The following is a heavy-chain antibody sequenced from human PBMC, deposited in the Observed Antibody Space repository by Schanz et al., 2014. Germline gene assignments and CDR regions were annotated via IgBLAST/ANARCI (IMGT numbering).Heavy chain of an antibody. CDR2: IKEDGSVK. J-gene: IGHJ4*02. CDR1: TFTFSSDW. V-gene: IGHV3-7*05. Sequence: EVQLAESGGGLVQPGGSLRLSCAASTFTFSSDWMSWVRQAPGKGLEWVANIKEDGSVKDYVDSVKGRFTISRDNAKNSLYLQMTSLRAEDTAVYYCARGGFFDSTSFDSWGQGTLVTVSS. CDR3: ARGGFFDSTSFDS. D-gene: IGHD2-2*01.